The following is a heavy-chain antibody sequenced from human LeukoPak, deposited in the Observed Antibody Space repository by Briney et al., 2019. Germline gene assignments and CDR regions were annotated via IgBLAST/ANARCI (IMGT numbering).Heavy chain of an antibody. D-gene: IGHD2-8*02. CDR1: GGSFSGYY. Sequence: SETLSLTCAVYGGSFSGYYWSWIRQPPGKGLEWIGEINHSGSTNYNPSLKSRVTISVDTSKNQFSLKLSSVTAADTAVYYCARYVLLRSPYYYYGMDVWGQGTTVTVSS. CDR2: INHSGST. CDR3: ARYVLLRSPYYYYGMDV. V-gene: IGHV4-34*01. J-gene: IGHJ6*02.